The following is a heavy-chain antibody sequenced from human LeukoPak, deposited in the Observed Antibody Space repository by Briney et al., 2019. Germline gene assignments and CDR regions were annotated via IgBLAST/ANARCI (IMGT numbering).Heavy chain of an antibody. J-gene: IGHJ6*03. CDR3: ARLRCSSTSCWLNYYYYIDV. CDR1: GFTVSSNY. CDR2: IYSGGST. V-gene: IGHV3-66*04. D-gene: IGHD2-2*01. Sequence: GGSLRLSCAASGFTVSSNYMSWVRQAPGKGLEWVSVIYSGGSTYYADSVKGRFTISRDNSKNTLYLQMNSLRAEDTAVYYCARLRCSSTSCWLNYYYYIDVWGKGTTVTISS.